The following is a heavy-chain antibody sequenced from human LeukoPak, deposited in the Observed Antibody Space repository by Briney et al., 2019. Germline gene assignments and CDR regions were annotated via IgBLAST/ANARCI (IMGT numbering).Heavy chain of an antibody. CDR2: IYSSDAT. CDR3: ARAAGFGELLFYYYYYMDV. V-gene: IGHV3-66*01. D-gene: IGHD3-10*01. J-gene: IGHJ6*03. CDR1: GFTLTRNH. Sequence: GGSLRLSCAASGFTLTRNHMNWVRQVPGKGLEWVSIIYSSDATYYADSVKGRFTVSRDKAKNTLYLQMNSLRADDTAVYYCARAAGFGELLFYYYYYMDVWGKGTTVTVSS.